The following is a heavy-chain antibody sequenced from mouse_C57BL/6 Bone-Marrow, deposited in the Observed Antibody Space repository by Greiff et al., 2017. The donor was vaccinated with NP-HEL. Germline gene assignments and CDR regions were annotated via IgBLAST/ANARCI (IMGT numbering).Heavy chain of an antibody. CDR3: ARDGYYTRFAY. J-gene: IGHJ3*01. Sequence: QVQLQQSGAELARPGASVKLSCKASGYTFTSYGISWVKQRTGQGLEWIGEIYPRSGNTYYNEKFKGKATLTADKSSSTADMELRSLTSEDSAVYFCARDGYYTRFAYWGQGTLVTVSA. CDR2: IYPRSGNT. V-gene: IGHV1-81*01. CDR1: GYTFTSYG. D-gene: IGHD2-3*01.